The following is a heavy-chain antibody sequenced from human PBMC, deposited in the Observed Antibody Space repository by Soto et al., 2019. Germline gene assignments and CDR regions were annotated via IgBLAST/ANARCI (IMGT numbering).Heavy chain of an antibody. Sequence: ASVKVSCKASGGTFSSYAISWVRQAPGQRLEWMGWINAGNGNTRYSQKFQGRVTITRDTSASTAYMELSSLRSEDTALYYCARDEGYSDSSGYYDYWGQGTLVTVSS. J-gene: IGHJ4*02. CDR3: ARDEGYSDSSGYYDY. CDR2: INAGNGNT. V-gene: IGHV1-3*01. D-gene: IGHD3-22*01. CDR1: GGTFSSYA.